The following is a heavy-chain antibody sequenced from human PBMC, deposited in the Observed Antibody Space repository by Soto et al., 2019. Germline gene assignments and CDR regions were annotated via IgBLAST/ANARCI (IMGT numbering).Heavy chain of an antibody. CDR3: ARDDGYCSGGSCYTDFDY. CDR1: GFTFSDYY. D-gene: IGHD2-15*01. CDR2: ISSSGSTI. V-gene: IGHV3-11*01. Sequence: GGSLRLSRAASGFTFSDYYMSWIRQAPGKGLEWVSYISSSGSTIYYADSVKGRFTISRDNAKNSLYLQMNSLRAEDTAVYYCARDDGYCSGGSCYTDFDYWGQGTLVTVSS. J-gene: IGHJ4*02.